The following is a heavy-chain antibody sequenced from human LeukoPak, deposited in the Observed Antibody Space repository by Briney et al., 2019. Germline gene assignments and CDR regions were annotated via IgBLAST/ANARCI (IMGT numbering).Heavy chain of an antibody. J-gene: IGHJ3*02. CDR1: GFTFSSYG. CDR3: ARDSVSGSPSNAFDI. V-gene: IGHV3-30*02. CDR2: IRYDGSNK. D-gene: IGHD5/OR15-5a*01. Sequence: GGSLRLSCAASGFTFSSYGMHWVRKAPGKGLEWVAFIRYDGSNKYYADSVKGRFTISRDNSKNTLYLQMNSLRAEDTAVYYCARDSVSGSPSNAFDIWGQGTMVTVSS.